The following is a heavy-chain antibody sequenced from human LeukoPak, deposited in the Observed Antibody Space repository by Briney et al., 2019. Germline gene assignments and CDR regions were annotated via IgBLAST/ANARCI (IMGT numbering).Heavy chain of an antibody. D-gene: IGHD3-16*01. Sequence: PGGSLRLSCAASGFSFSNYEMNWVRQAPGKGLEWVSYISGSGSMMFYADSVKGRFTISRDNPRNSLYLQMNSLTAADTDVYSCGREYHDEGDGWGYWGQGTLVTVSS. V-gene: IGHV3-48*03. J-gene: IGHJ4*02. CDR3: GREYHDEGDGWGY. CDR1: GFSFSNYE. CDR2: ISGSGSMM.